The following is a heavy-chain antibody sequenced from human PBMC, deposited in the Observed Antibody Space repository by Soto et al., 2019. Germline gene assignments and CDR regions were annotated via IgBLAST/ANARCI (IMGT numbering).Heavy chain of an antibody. J-gene: IGHJ4*02. CDR1: GGSISSGGYY. Sequence: SETLSLTCTVSGGSISSGGYYWSWIRQHPGKGLEWIGYIYYSGSTNYNPSLKSRVTISVDTSKNQFSLKLSSVTAADTAVYYCARWYWEYYDILTGYSGYFDYWGQGTLVTVSS. D-gene: IGHD3-9*01. V-gene: IGHV4-61*08. CDR2: IYYSGST. CDR3: ARWYWEYYDILTGYSGYFDY.